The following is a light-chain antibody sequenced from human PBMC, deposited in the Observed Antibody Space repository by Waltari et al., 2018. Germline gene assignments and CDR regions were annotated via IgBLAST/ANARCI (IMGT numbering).Light chain of an antibody. CDR1: DSDFRAYDF. J-gene: IGLJ1*01. Sequence: SALTQPASVSGPPGQSITISCSETDSDFRAYDFVSWYQQHPGKAPHLIIYEVSKRPSGISNRFSASKSGNTASLTISGLQAEDEADYYCSSYTTSSAPGVFGTGTRVTVL. CDR3: SSYTTSSAPGV. V-gene: IGLV2-14*01. CDR2: EVS.